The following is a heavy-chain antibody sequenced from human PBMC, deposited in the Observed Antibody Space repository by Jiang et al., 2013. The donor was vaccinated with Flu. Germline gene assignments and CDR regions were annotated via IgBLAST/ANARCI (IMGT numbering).Heavy chain of an antibody. CDR1: YSFTSYW. V-gene: IGHV5-51*01. CDR3: ARPADTAMVDAFDI. D-gene: IGHD5-18*01. CDR2: IYPGDSDT. J-gene: IGHJ3*02. Sequence: YSFTSYWIGWVRQMPGKAGVDGIIYPGDSDTRYSPSFQGQVTISADKSISTAYLQWSSLKASDTAMYYCARPADTAMVDAFDIWGPRDNGHRLF.